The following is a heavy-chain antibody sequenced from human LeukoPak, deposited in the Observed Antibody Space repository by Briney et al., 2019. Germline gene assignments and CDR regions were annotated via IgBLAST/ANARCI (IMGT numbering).Heavy chain of an antibody. V-gene: IGHV3-21*01. Sequence: PGGSLRLSCAVSGFHFSDYSMNWVRQAPGKGLEWVSSISSSSSYIYYADSVKGRFTISRDNAKNSLYLQMNSLRAEDTAVYYCVTTTRSKSFDYWGQGTLVTVSS. J-gene: IGHJ4*02. D-gene: IGHD1-1*01. CDR1: GFHFSDYS. CDR3: VTTTRSKSFDY. CDR2: ISSSSSYI.